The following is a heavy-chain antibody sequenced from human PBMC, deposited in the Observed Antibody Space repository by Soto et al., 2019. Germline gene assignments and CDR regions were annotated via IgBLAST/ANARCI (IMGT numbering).Heavy chain of an antibody. V-gene: IGHV1-69*01. J-gene: IGHJ4*02. CDR2: IIPIFNSA. CDR3: AREVTVASYSFDF. CDR1: GGTFNNYA. Sequence: QVQLVQSGAEGKRPGSSVKVSCKASGGTFNNYALSWVRQAPGQGLEWMGGIIPIFNSANYAQKFQGRVTITADDSTSTAYMELRSLRPDDTAVYYCAREVTVASYSFDFWGQGTLVTVSS. D-gene: IGHD5-12*01.